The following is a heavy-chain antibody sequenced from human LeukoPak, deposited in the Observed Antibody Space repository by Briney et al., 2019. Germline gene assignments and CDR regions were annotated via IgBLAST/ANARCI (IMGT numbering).Heavy chain of an antibody. D-gene: IGHD3-16*01. CDR2: ISGSGGST. V-gene: IGHV3-23*01. CDR3: ANPGAITFGGVIA. J-gene: IGHJ5*02. Sequence: PGGSLRLSCAASGFTFSSYAMSWVRQAPGKGLEWVSAISGSGGSTYYADSVKGRFTISRDNTKNTLYLQMNSLRAEDTAVYYCANPGAITFGGVIAWGQGTLVTVSS. CDR1: GFTFSSYA.